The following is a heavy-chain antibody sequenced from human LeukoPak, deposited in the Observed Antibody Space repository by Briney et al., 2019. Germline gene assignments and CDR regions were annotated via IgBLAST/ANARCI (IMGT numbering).Heavy chain of an antibody. V-gene: IGHV3-9*03. Sequence: GGSLRLSCAASGFTFDDYAMHWVRQAPGKGLEWVSGISWNSGSIGYADSVKGRFTISRDNAKNSLYLQMNSLRAEDMALYYCAKEDEGKHDAFDIWGQGTMVTVSS. J-gene: IGHJ3*02. CDR3: AKEDEGKHDAFDI. CDR2: ISWNSGSI. CDR1: GFTFDDYA.